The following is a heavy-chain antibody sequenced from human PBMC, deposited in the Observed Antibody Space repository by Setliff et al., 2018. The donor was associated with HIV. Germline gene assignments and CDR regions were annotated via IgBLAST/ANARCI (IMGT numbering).Heavy chain of an antibody. CDR3: AREGDYVWGGSFDY. V-gene: IGHV4-38-2*02. CDR2: IYLSGST. CDR1: GYSISSGYY. J-gene: IGHJ4*02. Sequence: PSETLSLTCTVSGYSISSGYYWGWIRQTPGKGLEWIGSIYLSGSTYYNPSLKSRVTISLDTSKNQFSLKLSSVTAADTAVYYCAREGDYVWGGSFDYWGQGTLVTVSS. D-gene: IGHD3-16*01.